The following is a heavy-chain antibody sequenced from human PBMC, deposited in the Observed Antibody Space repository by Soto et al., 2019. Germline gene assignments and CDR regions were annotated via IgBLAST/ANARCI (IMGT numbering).Heavy chain of an antibody. V-gene: IGHV1-8*01. Sequence: ASVKVSCKASGYTFTSYDINWVRQATGQGLEWMGLMNPNSGNTGHAQKFQGRVTMTRNTSTSTVYMELSSLRSEDTTVYYCAADPPNEENDAFNIWGQGTMVTVSS. CDR1: GYTFTSYD. CDR2: MNPNSGNT. CDR3: AADPPNEENDAFNI. D-gene: IGHD1-1*01. J-gene: IGHJ3*02.